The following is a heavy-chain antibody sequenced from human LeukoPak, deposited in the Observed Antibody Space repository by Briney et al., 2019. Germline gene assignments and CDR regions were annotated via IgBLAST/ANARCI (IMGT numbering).Heavy chain of an antibody. CDR3: ARARPTVTTSPDY. V-gene: IGHV3-30*04. D-gene: IGHD4-17*01. CDR1: GFTFSSYA. CDR2: ISYDGSNK. J-gene: IGHJ4*02. Sequence: PGGSLRLSCAASGFTFSSYAMHWVRQAPGKGLEWVAVISYDGSNKYYADSVKGRFTISRDNSKNTLYLQMSSLRAEDTAVYYCARARPTVTTSPDYWGQGTLVTVSS.